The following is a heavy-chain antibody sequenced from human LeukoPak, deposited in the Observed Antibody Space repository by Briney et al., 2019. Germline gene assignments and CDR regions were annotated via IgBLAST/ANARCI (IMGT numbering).Heavy chain of an antibody. CDR1: GGSISPYY. CDR2: IYYSGNT. CDR3: ARSTGSTMFIDY. V-gene: IGHV4-59*01. J-gene: IGHJ4*02. Sequence: TSETLSLTCTVSGGSISPYYWSWIRQPPGKGLEWLGYIYYSGNTDYNPSLKSRVAISVDTSKNQFSLRLSSVTAADTAVYYCARSTGSTMFIDYWGQGTLVTVSS. D-gene: IGHD3-10*02.